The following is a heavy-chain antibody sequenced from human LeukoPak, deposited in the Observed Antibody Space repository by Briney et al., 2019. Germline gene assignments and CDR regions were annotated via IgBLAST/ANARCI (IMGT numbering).Heavy chain of an antibody. V-gene: IGHV4-59*11. CDR1: GGSSSSHY. Sequence: SETLSLTCTVSGGSSSSHYWSWIRQPPGKGLEWIGYLFDTGRTKDNPSLKSRVTLSADTSKNQFSLRLSSVTAADTAVYYCATIKRGSIFGYFDFWGQGILVTVSS. D-gene: IGHD5-18*01. CDR2: LFDTGRT. CDR3: ATIKRGSIFGYFDF. J-gene: IGHJ4*01.